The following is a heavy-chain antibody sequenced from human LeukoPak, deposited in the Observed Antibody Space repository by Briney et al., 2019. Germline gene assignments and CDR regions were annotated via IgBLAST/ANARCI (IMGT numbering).Heavy chain of an antibody. V-gene: IGHV3-23*01. J-gene: IGHJ4*02. Sequence: GGSLRLSCAASGFTFTSHVMSWVRQAPGKGLEWVSTITGGGGSTYYADSVKGRFTISRDNSKNTLFLQMNSLRAEDTAVYYCAKGGGYYPLTDWGQGTLVTVSS. D-gene: IGHD3-22*01. CDR1: GFTFTSHV. CDR3: AKGGGYYPLTD. CDR2: ITGGGGST.